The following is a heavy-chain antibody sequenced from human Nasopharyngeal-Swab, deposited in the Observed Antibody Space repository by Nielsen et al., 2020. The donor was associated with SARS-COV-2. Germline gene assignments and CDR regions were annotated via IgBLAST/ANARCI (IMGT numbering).Heavy chain of an antibody. CDR3: ARQNYYGSGTYAYYFDY. CDR2: IDWDDDK. D-gene: IGHD3-10*01. V-gene: IGHV2-70*01. CDR1: GFSLTTRGMC. Sequence: SGPTLVQPTQTLTLTCTFSGFSLTTRGMCVSWIRQPPGKALEWLALIDWDDDKFYSTSLRTRLTIFKDTSKTQVVLTMTNMEPADTATYYCARQNYYGSGTYAYYFDYWGQGALVTVSS. J-gene: IGHJ4*02.